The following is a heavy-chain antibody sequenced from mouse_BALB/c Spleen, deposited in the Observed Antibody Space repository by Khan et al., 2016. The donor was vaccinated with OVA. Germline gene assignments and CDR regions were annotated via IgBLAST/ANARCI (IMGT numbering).Heavy chain of an antibody. V-gene: IGHV5-17*02. CDR3: ARGYGAY. D-gene: IGHD2-2*01. J-gene: IGHJ3*01. CDR1: GFTFSSFG. Sequence: EVKLVESGGGLVQPGGSRKLSCAASGFTFSSFGMHWVRQAPEKGLEWVAYISSGSSTIYYADTVKGRFTISRDKPKNTLFLQMTSLRSEDTAMYYCARGYGAYWGQGTLVTVSA. CDR2: ISSGSSTI.